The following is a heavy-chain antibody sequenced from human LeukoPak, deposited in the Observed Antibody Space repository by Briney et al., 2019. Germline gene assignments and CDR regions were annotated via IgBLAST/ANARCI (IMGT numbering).Heavy chain of an antibody. J-gene: IGHJ4*02. CDR2: ISYDGSNK. V-gene: IGHV3-30*03. D-gene: IGHD4-17*01. Sequence: GGSLRLSCAASGFTFSSFGMHWVRQAPGKGPEWVAVISYDGSNKYYADSVKGRFTISRDNSKNTLYLQVGSLRAEDTAVYYCARGSRYGDYPYYCDFWGQGTLVTVSS. CDR3: ARGSRYGDYPYYCDF. CDR1: GFTFSSFG.